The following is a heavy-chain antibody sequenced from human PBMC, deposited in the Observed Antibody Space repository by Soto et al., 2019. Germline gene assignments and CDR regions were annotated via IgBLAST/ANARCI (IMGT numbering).Heavy chain of an antibody. CDR3: ARGQYYYDSSGYYGAFDI. D-gene: IGHD3-22*01. CDR2: IIPILGIA. J-gene: IGHJ3*02. Sequence: ASVKVSCKASGGTFGSYTISWVRQAPGQGLEWMGRIIPILGIANYAQKFQGRVTITADKSTSTAYMELSSLRSEDTAVYYCARGQYYYDSSGYYGAFDIWGQGTMVTVSS. CDR1: GGTFGSYT. V-gene: IGHV1-69*02.